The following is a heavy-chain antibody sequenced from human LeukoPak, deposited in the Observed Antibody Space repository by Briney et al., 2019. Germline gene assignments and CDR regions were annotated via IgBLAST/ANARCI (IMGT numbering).Heavy chain of an antibody. CDR2: ISYDGSNK. J-gene: IGHJ3*02. V-gene: IGHV3-30*18. CDR3: AKEQGRFWSGYYTYEAFDI. CDR1: GFTFSTYG. Sequence: GGSLRLSCGASGFTFSTYGMQWVRQAPCKELEWVAVISYDGSNKYYADSVKGRFTISRDNSKNTLYLQMNSLRAEDTAVYYCAKEQGRFWSGYYTYEAFDIWGQGTMVTVSS. D-gene: IGHD3-3*01.